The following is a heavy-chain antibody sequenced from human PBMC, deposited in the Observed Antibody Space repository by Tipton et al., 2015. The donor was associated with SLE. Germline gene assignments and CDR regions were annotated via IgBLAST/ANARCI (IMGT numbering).Heavy chain of an antibody. CDR2: IHYSGRN. CDR1: GDSITSYY. CDR3: ARYNSPSWFDP. J-gene: IGHJ5*02. Sequence: LRLSCTVSGDSITSYYWSWIRQPPGKGLEWIGYIHYSGRNNFNPTLKSRVTMSIDTSKKQFSLQLTSVTAADTAVYYCARYNSPSWFDPWGQGTLVTVSS. D-gene: IGHD6-19*01. V-gene: IGHV4-59*12.